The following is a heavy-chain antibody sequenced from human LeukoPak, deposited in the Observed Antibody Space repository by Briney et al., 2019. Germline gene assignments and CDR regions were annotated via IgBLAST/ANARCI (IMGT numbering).Heavy chain of an antibody. CDR2: IIPTLNVA. D-gene: IGHD3-16*02. CDR3: TREGVYSPDGTSYHRHAFDI. V-gene: IGHV1-69*04. CDR1: GDDFSTYV. Sequence: ASVKVSCKASGDDFSTYVITWVRQAPGQGLEWMGRIIPTLNVANSAQKFKGRVTITADRSTNTAHLELSSLRSEDTAVYYCTREGVYSPDGTSYHRHAFDIWGKGTVVIVSS. J-gene: IGHJ3*02.